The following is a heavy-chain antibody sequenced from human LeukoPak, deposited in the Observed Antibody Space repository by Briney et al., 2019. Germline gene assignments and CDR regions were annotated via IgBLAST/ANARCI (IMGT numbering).Heavy chain of an antibody. CDR2: FDPEDGET. Sequence: ASVKVSCKVSGYTLTELSMHWVRQAPGKGLEWMGGFDPEDGETIYAQKFQGRVTMTEDTSTDTAHIELSSLRTEDTAVYYWATSLRVVGQFDYWGQGTLVTVSS. D-gene: IGHD1-26*01. CDR3: ATSLRVVGQFDY. CDR1: GYTLTELS. V-gene: IGHV1-24*01. J-gene: IGHJ4*02.